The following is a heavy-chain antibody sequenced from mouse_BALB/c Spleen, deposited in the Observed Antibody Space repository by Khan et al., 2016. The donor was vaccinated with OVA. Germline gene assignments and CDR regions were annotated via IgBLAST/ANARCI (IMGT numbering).Heavy chain of an antibody. V-gene: IGHV1S81*02. D-gene: IGHD3-2*02. CDR2: INPSNGGT. Sequence: VQLQQSGAELVKPGASVRLSCKASGYTFTSYYLYWVKQRPGHGLEWIGDINPSNGGTNFNENFKTKATLTVDKSSNTAYMQISSLTSEDSACYYCTRSGSCAFAYWGQGTLVTVSA. CDR3: TRSGSCAFAY. J-gene: IGHJ3*01. CDR1: GYTFTSYY.